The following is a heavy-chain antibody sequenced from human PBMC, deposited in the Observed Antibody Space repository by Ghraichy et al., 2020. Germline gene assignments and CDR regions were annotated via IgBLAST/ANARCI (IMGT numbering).Heavy chain of an antibody. D-gene: IGHD5-18*01. CDR2: IYYSGST. CDR1: GGSISSYH. CDR3: ARGGDSTYYYGMDV. V-gene: IGHV4-59*01. J-gene: IGHJ6*02. Sequence: SETLSLTCTVSGGSISSYHWSWIRQPPGKGLEWIGYIYYSGSTNYNPSLKSRVTISVDTSKNQFSLKLSSVTAADTAVYYCARGGDSTYYYGMDVWGQGTTVTVSS.